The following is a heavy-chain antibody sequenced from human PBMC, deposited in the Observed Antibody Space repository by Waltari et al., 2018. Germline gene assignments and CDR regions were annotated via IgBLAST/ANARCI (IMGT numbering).Heavy chain of an antibody. J-gene: IGHJ5*02. CDR2: IYYTGTT. V-gene: IGHV4-39*01. CDR3: ARHWKRHGYRFDP. CDR1: GGSISRSSYY. D-gene: IGHD5-12*01. Sequence: QLQLQESGPGLMKPSETLSLPCTVSGGSISRSSYYWGLIRQSPGKGLEWIACIYYTGTTYYNPTLESRVTISGDTSKNQFSLRLSSVTAADTAVYYCARHWKRHGYRFDPWGQGTLVTVSS.